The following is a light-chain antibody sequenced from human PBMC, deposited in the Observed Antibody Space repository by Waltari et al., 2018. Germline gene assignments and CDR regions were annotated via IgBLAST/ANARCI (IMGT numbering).Light chain of an antibody. CDR1: ESVRSY. CDR3: QQRHNWPLT. Sequence: EIVLTQSPATLSLSPGEGATLSCSASESVRSYLAWYQQKPGQAPRLLIYDASNRASGIPARVSGSGSGTDFSLSISSLEPEDFAVYYCQQRHNWPLTFGGGTKVEIK. CDR2: DAS. J-gene: IGKJ4*01. V-gene: IGKV3-11*01.